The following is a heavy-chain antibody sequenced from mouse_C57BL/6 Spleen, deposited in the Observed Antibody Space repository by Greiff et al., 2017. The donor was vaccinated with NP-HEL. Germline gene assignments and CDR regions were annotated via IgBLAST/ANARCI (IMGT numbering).Heavy chain of an antibody. CDR1: GYTFTSYG. V-gene: IGHV1-81*01. CDR2: IYPRSGNT. D-gene: IGHD3-2*02. CDR3: ARSGSSGYGYYAMDY. J-gene: IGHJ4*01. Sequence: QVQLQQSGAELARPGASVKLSCKASGYTFTSYGISWVKQRTGQGLEWIGEIYPRSGNTYYNEKFKGKATLTADKSSSTAYMELRSLTSEDSAVYFCARSGSSGYGYYAMDYWGQGTSVTVSS.